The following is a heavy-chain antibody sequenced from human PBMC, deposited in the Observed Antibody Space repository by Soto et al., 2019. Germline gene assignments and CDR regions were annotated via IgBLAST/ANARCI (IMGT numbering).Heavy chain of an antibody. CDR2: IYSGGST. J-gene: IGHJ4*02. V-gene: IGHV3-53*01. Sequence: GGSLRLSCAGSGFSVSDNYMSWVRQAPGKGLEWVSLIYSGGSTYYADSVKGRFTIFRDNSKNTLFLQINSLRAEDKDVYYCARVRGSSSAFFDYWGQGTLVTVSS. CDR3: ARVRGSSSAFFDY. D-gene: IGHD6-6*01. CDR1: GFSVSDNY.